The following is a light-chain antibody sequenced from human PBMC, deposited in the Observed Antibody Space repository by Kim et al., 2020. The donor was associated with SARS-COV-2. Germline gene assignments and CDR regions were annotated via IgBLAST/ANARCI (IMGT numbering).Light chain of an antibody. CDR2: SNN. Sequence: QSVLIQAPSVSGTPGQRVTISCSGSTSNIGTYPVNWYQHFPGTAPNLLIYSNNQRPSGVPDRFSGSKSGTSSSLAISGLQADDAADYYCAAWDENLNGWVFGGGTQLTVL. V-gene: IGLV1-44*01. J-gene: IGLJ3*02. CDR3: AAWDENLNGWV. CDR1: TSNIGTYP.